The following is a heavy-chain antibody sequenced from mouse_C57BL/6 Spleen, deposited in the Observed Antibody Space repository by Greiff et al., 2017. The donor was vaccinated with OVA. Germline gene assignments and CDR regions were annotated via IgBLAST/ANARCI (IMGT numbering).Heavy chain of an antibody. CDR2: ISSGGSYT. CDR3: ARNYGSSPYWYFDV. Sequence: EVQLVESGGDLVKPGGSLKLSCAASGFTFSSYGMSWVRQTPDKRLEWVATISSGGSYTYYPDSVKGRFTISRDNAKNTLYLQMSRLKSEDTAMYYCARNYGSSPYWYFDVWGTGTTVTVSS. D-gene: IGHD1-1*01. V-gene: IGHV5-6*01. J-gene: IGHJ1*03. CDR1: GFTFSSYG.